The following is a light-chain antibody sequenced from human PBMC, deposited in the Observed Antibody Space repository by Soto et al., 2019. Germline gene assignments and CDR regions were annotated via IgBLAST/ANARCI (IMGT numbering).Light chain of an antibody. Sequence: EIVLTQSPGTLSLSPGDRATLSCRASQSVSTNYLAWYQQKPGQAPRLLIYGASRRATGIPDRFSGSGSGTDFTLTISRLEPEDFAVYYCQQYGSSPRTFGQGTKVDIK. J-gene: IGKJ1*01. CDR3: QQYGSSPRT. CDR2: GAS. V-gene: IGKV3-20*01. CDR1: QSVSTNY.